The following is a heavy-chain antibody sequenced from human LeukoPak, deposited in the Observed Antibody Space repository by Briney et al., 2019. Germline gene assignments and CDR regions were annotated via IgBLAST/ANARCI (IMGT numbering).Heavy chain of an antibody. Sequence: SETLSLTCTVSGGSISSYHWSWIRQPPGKGLEWIGDIYYSGSTNYNPSLKSRVTISIDTSKNQFSLKLTSVTAADTAVYYCARRVNVVTSRIDAFDIWGQGTMVTVSS. J-gene: IGHJ3*02. D-gene: IGHD4-23*01. CDR2: IYYSGST. CDR1: GGSISSYH. CDR3: ARRVNVVTSRIDAFDI. V-gene: IGHV4-59*01.